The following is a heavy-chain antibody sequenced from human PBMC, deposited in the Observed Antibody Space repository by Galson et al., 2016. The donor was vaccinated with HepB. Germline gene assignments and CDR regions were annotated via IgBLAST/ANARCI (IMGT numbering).Heavy chain of an antibody. CDR3: AKSVLEYDILTGYYRRGADY. CDR2: SGSGGPT. CDR1: GFTFSSYA. Sequence: SLRLSCAASGFTFSSYAMSWVRQAPGKGLEWVSSSGSGGPTYYADSVKGRFTISRDNSKNTLFLQMHSLIADDKAVYYCAKSVLEYDILTGYYRRGADYWGQGTLVTVSS. V-gene: IGHV3-23*01. D-gene: IGHD3-9*01. J-gene: IGHJ4*02.